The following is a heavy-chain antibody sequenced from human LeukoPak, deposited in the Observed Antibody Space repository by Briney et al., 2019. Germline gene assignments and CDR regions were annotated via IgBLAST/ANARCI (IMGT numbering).Heavy chain of an antibody. D-gene: IGHD1-26*01. V-gene: IGHV1-69*13. Sequence: SVKVSCKASGGTFSSYAISWVRQAPGQGLEWMGGIIPIFGTANYAQKFQGRVTITADESTSTAYMELSSLRSEDTAVYYCARAAGSYYVADYWGQGTLVTVSS. CDR3: ARAAGSYYVADY. CDR1: GGTFSSYA. J-gene: IGHJ4*02. CDR2: IIPIFGTA.